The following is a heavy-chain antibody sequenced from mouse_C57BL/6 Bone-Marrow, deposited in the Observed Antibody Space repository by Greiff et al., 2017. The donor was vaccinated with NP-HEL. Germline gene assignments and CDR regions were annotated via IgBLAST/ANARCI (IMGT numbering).Heavy chain of an antibody. D-gene: IGHD2-4*01. CDR3: ARRGLRPYYWYFDV. CDR1: GFNFKNTY. Sequence: VQLQQSVAELVRPGASVKLSCTASGFNFKNTYMHWVKQRPEQGLEWIGRIDPANGNTKYAPKFQGKATLTADTSSNTAYLQLSSLTSEDTAIYYGARRGLRPYYWYFDVWGTGTTVTVSS. J-gene: IGHJ1*03. CDR2: IDPANGNT. V-gene: IGHV14-3*01.